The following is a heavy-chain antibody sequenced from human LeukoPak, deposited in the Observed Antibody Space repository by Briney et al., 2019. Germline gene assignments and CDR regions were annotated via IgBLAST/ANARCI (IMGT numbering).Heavy chain of an antibody. CDR3: ARSPITGTTFRY. D-gene: IGHD1-7*01. J-gene: IGHJ4*02. Sequence: ASVKVSCKASGYTFTGYYMHWVRQAPGQGLEWMGWINPNSGGTNYAQKFQGRVTMTRDTSISTAYMEPSRLRSDDTAVYYCARSPITGTTFRYWGQGTLVTVSS. CDR1: GYTFTGYY. V-gene: IGHV1-2*02. CDR2: INPNSGGT.